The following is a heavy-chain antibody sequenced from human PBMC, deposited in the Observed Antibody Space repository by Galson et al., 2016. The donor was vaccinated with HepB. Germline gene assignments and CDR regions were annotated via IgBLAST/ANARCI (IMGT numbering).Heavy chain of an antibody. Sequence: SVKVSCKASGYTFTSNAIHWVRQAPGQRLEWLGWVSAADDNTRYSQNFQGRVTFTRDTSASTVYMELSALRPEDTATYFCARGNTDGWYHDYWGQGTLVIVSS. J-gene: IGHJ4*02. D-gene: IGHD6-19*01. CDR1: GYTFTSNA. CDR3: ARGNTDGWYHDY. V-gene: IGHV1-3*01. CDR2: VSAADDNT.